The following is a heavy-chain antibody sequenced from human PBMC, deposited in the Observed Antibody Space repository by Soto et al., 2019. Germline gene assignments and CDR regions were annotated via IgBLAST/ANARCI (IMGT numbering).Heavy chain of an antibody. V-gene: IGHV1-69*01. CDR2: IIPIFGTA. D-gene: IGHD2-2*01. Sequence: QVQLVQSGAEVKKPGSSVKVSCKASGGTFSSYAIGWVRQAPGQGLEWMGGIIPIFGTANYAQKFQGRVTITADESTSTAYMELSSLRSEDTAVYYCARDPSRGQLLRVCGMDVWGQGTTVTVSS. CDR1: GGTFSSYA. CDR3: ARDPSRGQLLRVCGMDV. J-gene: IGHJ6*02.